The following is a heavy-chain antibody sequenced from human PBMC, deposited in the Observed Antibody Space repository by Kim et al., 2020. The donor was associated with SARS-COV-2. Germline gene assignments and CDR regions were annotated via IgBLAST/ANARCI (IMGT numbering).Heavy chain of an antibody. V-gene: IGHV3-23*03. Sequence: GGSLRLSCAASGFTFSNYATSWVRQAPGKGLEWVSVIYSVGTSRHYADSVKGRFNISRDNSKNTLYLQMNSLRVEDTAVYYCAKGDDWFDPWGQGTLVTV. CDR2: IYSVGTSR. CDR1: GFTFSNYA. CDR3: AKGDDWFDP. J-gene: IGHJ5*02.